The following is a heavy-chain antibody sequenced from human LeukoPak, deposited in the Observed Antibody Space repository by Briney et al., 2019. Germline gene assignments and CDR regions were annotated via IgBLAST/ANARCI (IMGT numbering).Heavy chain of an antibody. CDR3: ARVWGRGGYYDSSGRGGYYFDY. CDR2: INHSGST. CDR1: GGSVSGYY. J-gene: IGHJ4*02. Sequence: SETLSLTCTVSGGSVSGYYWTWIRQPPGKGLEWIGEINHSGSTNYNPSLKSRVTISVDTSKNQFSLKLSSVTAADTAVYYRARVWGRGGYYDSSGRGGYYFDYWGQGTLVTVSS. V-gene: IGHV4-34*01. D-gene: IGHD3-22*01.